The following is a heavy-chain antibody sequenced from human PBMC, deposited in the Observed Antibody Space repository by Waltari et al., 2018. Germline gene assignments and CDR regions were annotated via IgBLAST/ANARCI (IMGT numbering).Heavy chain of an antibody. CDR3: ARGDNWNDRLDF. CDR1: GYTFIRYD. V-gene: IGHV1-8*01. J-gene: IGHJ3*01. D-gene: IGHD1-1*01. Sequence: QVQLVQSGAEVKKPGASVRVSCKASGYTFIRYDINWVRQAPGQGLEWMGWINPNTGAARFAQNFHDRVTMTRSTSETTAYMEISDLTSHDTAVYYCARGDNWNDRLDFWGQGTKVTVSS. CDR2: INPNTGAA.